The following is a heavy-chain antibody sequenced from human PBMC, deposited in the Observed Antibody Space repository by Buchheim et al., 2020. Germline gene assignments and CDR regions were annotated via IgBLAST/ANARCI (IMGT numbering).Heavy chain of an antibody. J-gene: IGHJ6*02. V-gene: IGHV1-69*02. CDR1: GGTFSSYT. D-gene: IGHD6-19*01. CDR3: ARAKIIAVAGIGWNGMDV. Sequence: QVQLVQSGAEVKKPGSSVKVSCKASGGTFSSYTISWVRQAPGQGLEWMGRIIPILGIANYAQKFQGRVTITADKSTSTAYMELSSLRSEDTAVYYCARAKIIAVAGIGWNGMDVWGQGTT. CDR2: IIPILGIA.